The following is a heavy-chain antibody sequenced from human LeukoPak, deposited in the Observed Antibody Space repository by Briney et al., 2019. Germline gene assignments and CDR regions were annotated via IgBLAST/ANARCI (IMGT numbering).Heavy chain of an antibody. CDR2: ISGSGGST. J-gene: IGHJ6*03. Sequence: GGSLRLSCAASGFTFSSYGMSWVRQAPGKGLEWVSAISGSGGSTYYADSVKGRFTISRDNSKNTLYLQMNSLSAEDTAVYYCARVEEGYGAGRRENYYYYYMDVWGKGTTVTISS. D-gene: IGHD3-10*01. CDR1: GFTFSSYG. CDR3: ARVEEGYGAGRRENYYYYYMDV. V-gene: IGHV3-23*01.